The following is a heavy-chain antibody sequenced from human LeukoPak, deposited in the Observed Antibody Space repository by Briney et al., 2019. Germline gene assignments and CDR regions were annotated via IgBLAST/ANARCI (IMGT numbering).Heavy chain of an antibody. J-gene: IGHJ5*02. V-gene: IGHV4-59*01. Sequence: SETLSLTCSVSDGSINSYYWNWIRRPPGKGLEWIGYIYYNGNTNYSPSLKSRVTMSVDTSKNLFSLKLSSVTAADTAVYYCARETIRGFDPWGQGTLVTVSS. D-gene: IGHD1/OR15-1a*01. CDR2: IYYNGNT. CDR3: ARETIRGFDP. CDR1: DGSINSYY.